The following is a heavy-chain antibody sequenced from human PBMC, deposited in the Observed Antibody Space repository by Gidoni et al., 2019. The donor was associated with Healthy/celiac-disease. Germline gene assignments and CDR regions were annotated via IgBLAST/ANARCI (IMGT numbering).Heavy chain of an antibody. CDR2: IYYCGST. CDR3: AREIAVAGVSDFDY. D-gene: IGHD6-19*01. V-gene: IGHV4-39*01. J-gene: IGHJ4*02. CDR1: GGSIRSSSYY. Sequence: QLQLQESGPGLVKPSETLSLTCTVSGGSIRSSSYYWGWIRQPPGKGLGWIGGIYYCGSTYYNPSLKSRVTISVDTSKNQFSLKLSSVTAADTAVYYCAREIAVAGVSDFDYWGQGTLVTVSS.